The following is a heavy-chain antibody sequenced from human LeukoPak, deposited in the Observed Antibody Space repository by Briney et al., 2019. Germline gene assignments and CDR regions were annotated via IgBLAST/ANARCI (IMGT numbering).Heavy chain of an antibody. CDR3: ARDPYSGNYGAYYYYYMDV. J-gene: IGHJ6*03. V-gene: IGHV3-48*03. CDR1: GLTFSSYE. CDR2: ISSSGSTI. Sequence: GGSLRLSCAASGLTFSSYEMNWVRQAPGKGLEWVSYISSSGSTIYYADSVKGRFTISRDNAKSSLYLQMDSLRAEDTAVYYCARDPYSGNYGAYYYYYMDVWGKGTTVTISS. D-gene: IGHD1-26*01.